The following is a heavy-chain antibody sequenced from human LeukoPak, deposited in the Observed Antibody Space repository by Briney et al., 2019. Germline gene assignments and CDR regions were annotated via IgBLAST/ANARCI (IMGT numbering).Heavy chain of an antibody. CDR2: IYHSGST. CDR1: GYSISSGYY. CDR3: ASTREGYKYRAFDY. J-gene: IGHJ4*02. D-gene: IGHD5-24*01. Sequence: PSETLSLTCAVSGYSISSGYYWGWIRQPPGKGLEWIGSIYHSGSTYYNPSLKSRVTISVDTSKNQFSLKLSSVTAADTAVYYSASTREGYKYRAFDYWGQGTLVTVSS. V-gene: IGHV4-38-2*01.